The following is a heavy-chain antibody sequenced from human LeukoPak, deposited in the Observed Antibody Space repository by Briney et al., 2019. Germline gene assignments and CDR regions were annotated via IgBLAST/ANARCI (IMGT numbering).Heavy chain of an antibody. J-gene: IGHJ4*02. D-gene: IGHD3-10*01. CDR2: ISGRGATT. V-gene: IGHV3-23*01. Sequence: PGRSLRLSCAASGFIFTSYTMTCVRQAPRKGLELVSAISGRGATTSSPASVKGRFPFSRANSKTTLYLQMNRLRAQPTAAYHCAKDNGLGSFYIFDYWGRGTLVTVSS. CDR1: GFIFTSYT. CDR3: AKDNGLGSFYIFDY.